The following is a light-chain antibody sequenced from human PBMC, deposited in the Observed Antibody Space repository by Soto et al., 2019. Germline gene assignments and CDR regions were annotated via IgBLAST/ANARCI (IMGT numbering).Light chain of an antibody. V-gene: IGKV3-15*01. J-gene: IGKJ1*01. CDR1: QSVNYY. CDR2: DAS. Sequence: EILMTQSPATLSVSPGERVTFSCRASQSVNYYLAWYQQKPGQAPRLLIYDASTWAIGIPVRFSGSESGTEFALTICRLQTEDFGVYDRKQNKELPGTFGQATKAAIK. CDR3: KQNKELPGT.